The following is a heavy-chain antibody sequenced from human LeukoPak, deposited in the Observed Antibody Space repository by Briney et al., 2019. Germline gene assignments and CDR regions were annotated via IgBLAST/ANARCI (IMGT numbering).Heavy chain of an antibody. Sequence: ASVKVSCKASGYTFTSYDINWVRQATGQGLEWMGWMNPNSGNTGYARKFQGRVTMTRNTSISTAYMELSSLRSEDTAVYYCARRAYYYDSSGYYYYFDYWGQGTLVTVSS. CDR1: GYTFTSYD. D-gene: IGHD3-22*01. V-gene: IGHV1-8*01. J-gene: IGHJ4*02. CDR2: MNPNSGNT. CDR3: ARRAYYYDSSGYYYYFDY.